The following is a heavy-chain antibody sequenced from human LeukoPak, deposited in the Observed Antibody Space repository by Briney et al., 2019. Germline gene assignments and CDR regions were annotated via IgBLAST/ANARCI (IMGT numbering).Heavy chain of an antibody. V-gene: IGHV3-53*01. D-gene: IGHD3-10*01. Sequence: GGSLRLSCAASEFTVNNNYLSWVRLAPGKGLEWVSIIYSDGSTYYADSVKGRFTVSRDNSKNTLYLQMNSLRAEDTAVYYCAKEGEDAFDIWGQGTMVTVSS. CDR1: EFTVNNNY. CDR3: AKEGEDAFDI. J-gene: IGHJ3*02. CDR2: IYSDGST.